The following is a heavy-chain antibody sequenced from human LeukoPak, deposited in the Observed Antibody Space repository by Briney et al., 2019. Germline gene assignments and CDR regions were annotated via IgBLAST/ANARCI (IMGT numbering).Heavy chain of an antibody. CDR1: GGSFSGYY. CDR3: ARAVGGDGSGSL. J-gene: IGHJ4*02. Sequence: KASETLSLTCAVYGGSFSGYYWSWIRQPPGKGLEWIGEINHSGSTNYNPSLKSRVTISVDTSNNQFSLKLSSVTAAVTAVYYCARAVGGDGSGSLWGPGTLVTVSS. D-gene: IGHD3-10*01. CDR2: INHSGST. V-gene: IGHV4-34*01.